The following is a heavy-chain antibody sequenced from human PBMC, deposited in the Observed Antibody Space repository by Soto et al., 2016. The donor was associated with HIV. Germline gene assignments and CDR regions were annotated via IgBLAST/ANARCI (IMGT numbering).Heavy chain of an antibody. Sequence: EVQLVESGGGLVKPGGSLRLSCAASGFTFSYFSINWVRQAPGKGLEWISYISGSSNYIYYADSVKGRFTISRDNAKNSLYLKMNSLRADDTAVYYCARDKPQIVGATEVPFDYWGRGTLVTVSS. CDR2: ISGSSNYI. V-gene: IGHV3-21*01. D-gene: IGHD1-26*01. J-gene: IGHJ4*02. CDR1: GFTFSYFS. CDR3: ARDKPQIVGATEVPFDY.